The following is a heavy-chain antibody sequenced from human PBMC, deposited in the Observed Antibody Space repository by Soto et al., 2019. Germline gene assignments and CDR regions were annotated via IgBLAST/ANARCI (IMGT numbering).Heavy chain of an antibody. Sequence: SETLSLTCAVYGGSFSGYYWSWIRQPPGKGLEWIGEINHSGSTNYNPSLKSRVIISVDTSKNQFSLKLNSVTAADTAVYYCARGDQRATILDPWGQGTLVTVSS. D-gene: IGHD5-12*01. V-gene: IGHV4-34*01. CDR2: INHSGST. CDR1: GGSFSGYY. J-gene: IGHJ5*02. CDR3: ARGDQRATILDP.